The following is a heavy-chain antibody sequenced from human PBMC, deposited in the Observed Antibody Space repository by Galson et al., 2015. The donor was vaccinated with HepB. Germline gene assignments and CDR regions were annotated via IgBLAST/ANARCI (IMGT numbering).Heavy chain of an antibody. Sequence: SVKVSCKASGGTFSSYAISWVRRAPGQGLEWMGGIIPIFGTANYAQKFQGRVTITADESTSTAYMELSSLRSEDTAVYYCARGAQALGYCSGGSCYPDWFDPWGQGTLVTVSS. CDR2: IIPIFGTA. V-gene: IGHV1-69*13. D-gene: IGHD2-15*01. CDR3: ARGAQALGYCSGGSCYPDWFDP. J-gene: IGHJ5*02. CDR1: GGTFSSYA.